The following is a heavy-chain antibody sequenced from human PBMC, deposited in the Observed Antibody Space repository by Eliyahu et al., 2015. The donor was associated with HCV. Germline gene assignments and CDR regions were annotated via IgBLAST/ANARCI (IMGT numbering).Heavy chain of an antibody. Sequence: QVQLVQSGAEVVKPGSSVKVSCKGSGGSFSSNSINWVRQAPGQGLEVEGRDGPIFDMTNYAQKFQDRVTFTADKSTSTAYMELSSLRSEDTAVYYCSVRLGDDYWGQGTLVTVSS. CDR3: SVRLGDDY. J-gene: IGHJ4*02. D-gene: IGHD1-1*01. CDR1: GGSFSSNS. V-gene: IGHV1-69*14. CDR2: GPIFDMT.